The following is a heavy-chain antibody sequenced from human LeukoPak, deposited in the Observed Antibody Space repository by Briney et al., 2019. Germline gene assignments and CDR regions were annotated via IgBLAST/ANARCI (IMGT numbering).Heavy chain of an antibody. J-gene: IGHJ3*02. CDR2: ISGGGGST. CDR3: AKDRSRAAVDLDAFDI. D-gene: IGHD6-13*01. V-gene: IGHV3-23*01. CDR1: GFTFSSYA. Sequence: GGSLRLSCAASGFTFSSYAMSWVRQAPGKGLEWVSAISGGGGSTYYADSVKGRFTISRDNSKNTLYLQMNSLRAEDTAVYYCAKDRSRAAVDLDAFDIWGQGTMVTVSS.